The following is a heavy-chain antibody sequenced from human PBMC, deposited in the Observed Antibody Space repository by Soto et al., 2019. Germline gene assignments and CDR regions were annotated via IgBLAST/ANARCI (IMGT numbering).Heavy chain of an antibody. CDR3: ARRPMPRGYYYYYYYGMDV. CDR1: GGSFSGYY. CDR2: INHSGST. Sequence: SQTLSLTCAVYGGSFSGYYWSWIRQPPGKGLEWIGEINHSGSTNYNPSLKSRVTISVDTSKNQFSLKLSSVTAADTAVYYCARRPMPRGYYYYYYYGMDVWGQGTTVTVSS. J-gene: IGHJ6*02. V-gene: IGHV4-34*01. D-gene: IGHD3-10*01.